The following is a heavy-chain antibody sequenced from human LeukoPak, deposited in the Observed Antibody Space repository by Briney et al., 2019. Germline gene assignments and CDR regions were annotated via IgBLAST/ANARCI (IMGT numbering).Heavy chain of an antibody. Sequence: GGSLRLSCAASGFTFSSYAMSWVRQAPGKGLEWVSAISGSGGSTYYADSVKGRFTISRDNSKSTLYLQMNSLRAEDTAVYYCARGRRSCAGGTCYRAFDYWGQGILVTVSS. D-gene: IGHD2-15*01. CDR1: GFTFSSYA. CDR2: ISGSGGST. V-gene: IGHV3-23*01. CDR3: ARGRRSCAGGTCYRAFDY. J-gene: IGHJ4*02.